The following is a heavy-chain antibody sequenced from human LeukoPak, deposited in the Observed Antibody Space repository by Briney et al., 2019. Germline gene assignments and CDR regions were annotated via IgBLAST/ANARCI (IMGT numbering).Heavy chain of an antibody. Sequence: GGSLRLSCAASGFTFSSYAMSWVRQAPGKGLEWVSAISGSGGSTYYADSVRGRFTISRDNSKNTLYLQMNSLRAEDTAVYYCAKVVSYGSGTYGYYFDYWGQGTLVTVSS. CDR1: GFTFSSYA. D-gene: IGHD3-10*01. J-gene: IGHJ4*02. CDR2: ISGSGGST. V-gene: IGHV3-23*01. CDR3: AKVVSYGSGTYGYYFDY.